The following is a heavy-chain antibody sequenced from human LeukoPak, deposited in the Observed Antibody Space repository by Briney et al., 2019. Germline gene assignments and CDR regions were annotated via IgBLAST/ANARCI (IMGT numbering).Heavy chain of an antibody. D-gene: IGHD2-15*01. CDR1: GFTFSSYS. V-gene: IGHV3-21*01. CDR3: ARVGCRGGSCSSRGDYYYGMDV. Sequence: GGSLRLSCAASGFTFSSYSMNWVRQAPGKGLEWVSSISSSGSFISYPDSVRGRFTISRDNAKNALFLQMNSLRTEDTAVYYCARVGCRGGSCSSRGDYYYGMDVWGQGTTVTVSS. CDR2: ISSSGSFI. J-gene: IGHJ6*02.